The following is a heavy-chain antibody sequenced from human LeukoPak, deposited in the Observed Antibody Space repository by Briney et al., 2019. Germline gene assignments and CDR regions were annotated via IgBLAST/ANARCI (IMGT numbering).Heavy chain of an antibody. CDR3: AREFEGVVVPAALDY. Sequence: GGSLRLSCAASGFTFSSYAMHWVRQAPGKGLEWVAVISYDGSNKYYADSVKGRFTISRDTTKNTLYLQMNSLRAEDTAVYYCAREFEGVVVPAALDYWGQGTLVTVSS. J-gene: IGHJ4*02. D-gene: IGHD2-2*01. CDR1: GFTFSSYA. CDR2: ISYDGSNK. V-gene: IGHV3-30-3*01.